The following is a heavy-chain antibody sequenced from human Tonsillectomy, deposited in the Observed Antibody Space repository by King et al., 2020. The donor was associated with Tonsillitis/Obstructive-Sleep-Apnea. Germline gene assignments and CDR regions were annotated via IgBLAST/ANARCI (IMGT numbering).Heavy chain of an antibody. D-gene: IGHD3-16*01. CDR2: ISWNSGSI. CDR3: TKDKNPRFGGAGNWFDP. CDR1: GFMFHDYA. Sequence: VQLVESGGGLVQPGRSLRLSCAASGFMFHDYAMHWVRQAPGKGLEWVSGISWNSGSIGYADSVKGRFTISRDNAKNSLYLQMNSLRAEDTALYYCTKDKNPRFGGAGNWFDPWGQGTLVIVSS. J-gene: IGHJ5*02. V-gene: IGHV3-9*01.